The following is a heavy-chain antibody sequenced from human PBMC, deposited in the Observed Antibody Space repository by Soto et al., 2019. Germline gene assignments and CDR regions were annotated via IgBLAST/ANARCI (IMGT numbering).Heavy chain of an antibody. Sequence: SEPLSLTCTVSGGSFKSGSYSWSWIRQPPGKGLEWIGYVYHTGRTSYNPSLKSRVSISMDTSKNQFSLNLDSVTAADTAVYFCARDFAYFDSWGQGTLVTVSS. CDR1: GGSFKSGSYS. J-gene: IGHJ4*02. CDR3: ARDFAYFDS. D-gene: IGHD3-3*01. V-gene: IGHV4-61*01. CDR2: VYHTGRT.